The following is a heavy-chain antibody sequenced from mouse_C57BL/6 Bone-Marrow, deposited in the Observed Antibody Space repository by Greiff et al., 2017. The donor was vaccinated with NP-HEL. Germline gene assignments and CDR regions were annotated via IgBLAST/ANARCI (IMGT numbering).Heavy chain of an antibody. D-gene: IGHD3-1*01. CDR2: IDPETGGT. V-gene: IGHV1-15*01. J-gene: IGHJ2*01. CDR1: GYTFTDYE. Sequence: QVQLKQSGAELVRPGASVTLSCKASGYTFTDYEMHWVKQTPVHGLEWIGAIDPETGGTAYNQKFKGKAILTADKSSSTAYMELRSLTSEDSAVYYCTSGLRSFDYWGQGTTLTVSS. CDR3: TSGLRSFDY.